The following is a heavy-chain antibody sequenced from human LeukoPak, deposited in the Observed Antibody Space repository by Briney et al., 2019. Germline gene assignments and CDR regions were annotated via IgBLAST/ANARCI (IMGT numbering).Heavy chain of an antibody. CDR1: GFTFSSYA. CDR3: AKVQEYYYDSSGYKDY. Sequence: PGGSLSLSCAASGFTFSSYAMSWVRQAPGKGLEWVSAISGSGGSTYYADSVKGRFTISRDNSKNTLYLQMNSLRAEDTAVYYCAKVQEYYYDSSGYKDYWGQGTLVTVSS. CDR2: ISGSGGST. D-gene: IGHD3-22*01. V-gene: IGHV3-23*01. J-gene: IGHJ4*02.